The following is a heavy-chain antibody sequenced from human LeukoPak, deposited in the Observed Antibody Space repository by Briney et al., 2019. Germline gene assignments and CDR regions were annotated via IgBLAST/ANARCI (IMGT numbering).Heavy chain of an antibody. D-gene: IGHD2/OR15-2a*01. Sequence: ASVKVSCKASGYTFTGYYMHWVRQAPGQGLEWMGWINPNSGGTNYAQKFQGRVTMTRDTSISTAYMELSRLRSDDTAVYYCARGLSKEDYLNFDYWGQGTLVTVSS. CDR3: ARGLSKEDYLNFDY. J-gene: IGHJ4*02. CDR1: GYTFTGYY. CDR2: INPNSGGT. V-gene: IGHV1-2*02.